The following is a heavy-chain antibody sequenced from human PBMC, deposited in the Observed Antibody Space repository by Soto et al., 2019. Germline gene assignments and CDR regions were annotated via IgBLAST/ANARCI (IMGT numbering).Heavy chain of an antibody. CDR2: FSGSFCST. D-gene: IGHD2-2*01. CDR3: AKDIVVVPAAMSRYYDILTGFDY. J-gene: IGHJ4*02. CDR1: GFTFSSYA. V-gene: IGHV3-23*01. Sequence: GGSLRLSCAASGFTFSSYAMSWVRQAPGKGLEWVSAFSGSFCSTYYADSVKGLFTISRDNSKNTLYLQINSLSAEDTAVYYCAKDIVVVPAAMSRYYDILTGFDYWGQGTLVTVSS.